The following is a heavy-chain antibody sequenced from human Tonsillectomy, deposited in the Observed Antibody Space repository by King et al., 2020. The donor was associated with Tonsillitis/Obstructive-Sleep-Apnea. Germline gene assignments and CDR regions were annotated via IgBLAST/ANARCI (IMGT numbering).Heavy chain of an antibody. D-gene: IGHD6-6*01. V-gene: IGHV3-21*01. CDR2: ISSSSSYI. J-gene: IGHJ5*02. CDR1: GFTFSSYS. Sequence: VQLVESGGGLVKPGGSLRLSCAASGFTFSSYSMNWVRQALGKGLEWVSSISSSSSYIYYADSVKGRFTISRDNAKNSLYLQMNSLRAEDTAVYYCARGVHRIEYGSSPRNWFDPWGQGTLVTVSS. CDR3: ARGVHRIEYGSSPRNWFDP.